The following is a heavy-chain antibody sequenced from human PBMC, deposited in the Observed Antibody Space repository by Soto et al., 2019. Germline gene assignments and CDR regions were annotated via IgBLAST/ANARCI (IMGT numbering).Heavy chain of an antibody. CDR2: IYYSGST. Sequence: QLQLQESGPGLVKPSETLSLTCTVSGGSISSSSYYWGWIRQPPGKGLEWIGSIYYSGSTYYNPSPQNAPTMSVYTTKSQFSLKLSTLTAAATAVYYCARRITMTVVVSSKNYNWFDPWGQGTLVTVSS. J-gene: IGHJ5*02. V-gene: IGHV4-39*01. CDR1: GGSISSSSYY. D-gene: IGHD3-22*01. CDR3: ARRITMTVVVSSKNYNWFDP.